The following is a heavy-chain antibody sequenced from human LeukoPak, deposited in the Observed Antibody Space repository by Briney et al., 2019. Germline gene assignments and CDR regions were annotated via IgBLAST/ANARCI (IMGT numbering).Heavy chain of an antibody. Sequence: GGSLRLSCAASGFTFSSYAMSWVRQAPGKGLEWVSAISGSGGSTYYADSVKGRFTISRDNSKNTLYLQMNCLRVDDTAVYYCAKGPAGGYSGYPLDYWGQGTLVTVSS. CDR3: AKGPAGGYSGYPLDY. CDR1: GFTFSSYA. J-gene: IGHJ4*02. V-gene: IGHV3-23*01. CDR2: ISGSGGST. D-gene: IGHD5-12*01.